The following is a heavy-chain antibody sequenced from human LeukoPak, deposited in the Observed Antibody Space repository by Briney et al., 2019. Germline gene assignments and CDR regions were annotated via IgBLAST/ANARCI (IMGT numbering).Heavy chain of an antibody. Sequence: PGRSLRLSCAASRFTFRNYAMHWVRQAPGKGLEWVAVISSDGTNKDYADSVKGRLSISRDNSKNTLYLQMNRLRADDTAVYYCARDRSQEFDPWGQGTLVTVSS. V-gene: IGHV3-30*04. J-gene: IGHJ5*02. CDR2: ISSDGTNK. D-gene: IGHD3-10*01. CDR1: RFTFRNYA. CDR3: ARDRSQEFDP.